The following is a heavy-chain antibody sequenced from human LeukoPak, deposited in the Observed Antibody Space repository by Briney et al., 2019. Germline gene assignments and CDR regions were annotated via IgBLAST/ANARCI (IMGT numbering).Heavy chain of an antibody. Sequence: GGSLRLSCVASGFTFSIYTMSWVRQAPGKGLEWVATVSGSGDRMYHADSVKGRFTISRDNSKNTIYLQMNSLRAEDTALYYCAKAAAAPGFDFWGQGTLVTVSS. D-gene: IGHD6-13*01. CDR3: AKAAAAPGFDF. CDR1: GFTFSIYT. J-gene: IGHJ4*02. V-gene: IGHV3-23*01. CDR2: VSGSGDRM.